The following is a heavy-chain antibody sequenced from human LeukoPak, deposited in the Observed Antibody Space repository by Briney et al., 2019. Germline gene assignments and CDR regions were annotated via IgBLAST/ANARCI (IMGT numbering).Heavy chain of an antibody. CDR2: IYTSGST. CDR1: GGSISSYY. J-gene: IGHJ4*02. CDR3: AREGWIAARPGYYFDY. Sequence: SETLSLTCTVSGGSISSYYWSWIRQPAGKGLEWIGRIYTSGSTNYNPSLKSRVTMSVDTSKNQFSLKLSSVTAADTAVYYCAREGWIAARPGYYFDYWGQGTLVTVSS. D-gene: IGHD6-6*01. V-gene: IGHV4-4*07.